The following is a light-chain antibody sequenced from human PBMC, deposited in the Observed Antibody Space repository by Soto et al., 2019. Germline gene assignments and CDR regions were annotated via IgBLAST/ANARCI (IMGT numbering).Light chain of an antibody. CDR3: QQYHDLVFT. J-gene: IGKJ5*01. CDR1: QSISDY. Sequence: DPRMTQSPSSLSASVGDRVTISCRASQSISDYLNWYQQKSGKAPTLLIHEASNLEAGVPSRFSGSRSGTEFILTISNLQPEDVATYYCQQYHDLVFTFGQGTRLEI. V-gene: IGKV1-33*01. CDR2: EAS.